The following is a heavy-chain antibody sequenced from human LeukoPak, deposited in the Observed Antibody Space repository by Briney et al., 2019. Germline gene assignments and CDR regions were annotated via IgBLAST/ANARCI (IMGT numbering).Heavy chain of an antibody. D-gene: IGHD2-15*01. CDR3: AKGDIVVVVAAKGFDP. J-gene: IGHJ5*02. CDR2: ISGGST. Sequence: PGGSLRLSCAASGFTVSSNEMSWVRQAPGKGLEWVSSISGGSTYYADSRKGRFTISRDNSKNTLHLQMNSLRAEDTAVYYCAKGDIVVVVAAKGFDPWGQGTLVTVSS. V-gene: IGHV3-38-3*01. CDR1: GFTVSSNE.